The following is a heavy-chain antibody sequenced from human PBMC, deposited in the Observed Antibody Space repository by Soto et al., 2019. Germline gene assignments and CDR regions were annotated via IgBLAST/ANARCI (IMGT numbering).Heavy chain of an antibody. CDR3: ATGPTTVVTPDH. J-gene: IGHJ4*02. Sequence: QVQLVQSGAEVKKPGSSVKVSCKASGGTFSSYTISWVRQAPGQGLEWMGRIIPILGIANYAQKFQGRVTITAEKSTSTAYMELSSLRSEDTAVYYCATGPTTVVTPDHWGQGTLVNVSS. CDR1: GGTFSSYT. V-gene: IGHV1-69*02. CDR2: IIPILGIA. D-gene: IGHD4-17*01.